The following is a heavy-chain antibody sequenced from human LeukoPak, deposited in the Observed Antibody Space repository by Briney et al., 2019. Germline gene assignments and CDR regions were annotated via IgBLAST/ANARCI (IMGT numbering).Heavy chain of an antibody. Sequence: PSETLSLTCTVSGGSISSSSYYWGWIRQPPGKGLEWIGSIYYSGSTYYNPSLKSRVTISVDTSKNQFSLKLSSVTAADTAVYYCARPKRNYSHDWYFDLWGRGTLVTVSS. CDR2: IYYSGST. CDR1: GGSISSSSYY. V-gene: IGHV4-39*01. J-gene: IGHJ2*01. D-gene: IGHD1-7*01. CDR3: ARPKRNYSHDWYFDL.